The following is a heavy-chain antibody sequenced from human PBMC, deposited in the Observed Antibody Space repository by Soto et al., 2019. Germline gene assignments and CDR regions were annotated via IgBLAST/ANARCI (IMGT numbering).Heavy chain of an antibody. Sequence: GTSVKVSCKASGDTFTNFGISWVRQAPGQGLEWMGWINAGNGNTKYSQKFQGRVTISRDNAKNSLYVQMNSLRAEDTATYYCAKGSPYNTGWYPFDFWGQGTLVTVSS. CDR2: INAGNGNT. D-gene: IGHD6-19*01. CDR1: GDTFTNFG. J-gene: IGHJ4*02. CDR3: AKGSPYNTGWYPFDF. V-gene: IGHV1-18*01.